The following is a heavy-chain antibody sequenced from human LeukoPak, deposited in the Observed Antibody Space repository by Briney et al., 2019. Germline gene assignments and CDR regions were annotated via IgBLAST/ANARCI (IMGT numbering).Heavy chain of an antibody. CDR2: IYVDGRT. CDR3: ARRGDGGRSFDY. D-gene: IGHD4-23*01. Sequence: GGSLRLSCAASGFIFSSNAMHWVRQAPGKGLEWVSLIYVDGRTYYADSVKGRFTISRDNSKNTLYLQVNSLRAEDTAVYYCARRGDGGRSFDYWGQGTLVTVSS. J-gene: IGHJ4*02. CDR1: GFIFSSNA. V-gene: IGHV3-53*01.